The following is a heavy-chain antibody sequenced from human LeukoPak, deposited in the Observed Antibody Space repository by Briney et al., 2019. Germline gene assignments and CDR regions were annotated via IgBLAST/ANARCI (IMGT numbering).Heavy chain of an antibody. CDR3: ARDDSIGDILTGSIYYYYYYGMDV. D-gene: IGHD3-9*01. J-gene: IGHJ6*04. CDR2: ISYDGSNK. V-gene: IGHV3-30*04. CDR1: GFTFSSYA. Sequence: GRSLRLSCAASGFTFSSYAMHWVRQAPGKGLEWVAVISYDGSNKYYADSVKGRFTISRDNSKNTLYLQMNSLRAEDKAVYYCARDDSIGDILTGSIYYYYYYGMDVWGKGTTVTVSS.